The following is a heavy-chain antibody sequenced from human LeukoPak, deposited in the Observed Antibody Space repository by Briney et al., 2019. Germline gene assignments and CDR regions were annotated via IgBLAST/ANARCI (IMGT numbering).Heavy chain of an antibody. V-gene: IGHV3-48*03. CDR1: GFTFSSYE. CDR2: ISSSGSTI. D-gene: IGHD1-26*01. CDR3: AKVGGSYPGYYYMDV. Sequence: GGSLRPSCAASGFTFSSYEMNWVRQAPGKGLEWVSYISSSGSTIYYADSVKGRFTISRDNAKNSLYLQMNSLRAEDTAVYYCAKVGGSYPGYYYMDVWGKGTTVTISS. J-gene: IGHJ6*03.